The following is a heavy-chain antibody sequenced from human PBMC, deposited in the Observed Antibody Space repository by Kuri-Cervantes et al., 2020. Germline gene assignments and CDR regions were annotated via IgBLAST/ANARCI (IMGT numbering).Heavy chain of an antibody. D-gene: IGHD3-22*01. CDR3: AKLPKSGYFWYFDL. Sequence: SETLSLTCAVSGYSISSGYYWGWIRQPPGKGLEWIGSIYHSGSTYYNPSLKSRVTISVDTSKNQFYLKLSSVTAEETAVYYCAKLPKSGYFWYFDLWGHGTLVTVSS. CDR2: IYHSGST. CDR1: GYSISSGYY. V-gene: IGHV4-38-2*01. J-gene: IGHJ2*01.